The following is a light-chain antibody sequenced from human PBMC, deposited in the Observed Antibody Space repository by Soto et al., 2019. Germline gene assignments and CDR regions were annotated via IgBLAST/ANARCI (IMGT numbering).Light chain of an antibody. CDR1: QGISSA. CDR2: DAS. CDR3: QQFNSYPPALT. Sequence: AIQLTQSPSSLSASVGDRVTITCRASQGISSALAWYQQKPGKAPKLLIYDASSLESGVPSRFSGSGSGTDFTITISSLQPEDFATYYCQQFNSYPPALTFGGGTKVEIK. V-gene: IGKV1-13*02. J-gene: IGKJ4*01.